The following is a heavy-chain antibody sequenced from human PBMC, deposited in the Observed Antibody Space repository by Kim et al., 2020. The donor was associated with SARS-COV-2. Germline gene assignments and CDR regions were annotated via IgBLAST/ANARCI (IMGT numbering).Heavy chain of an antibody. Sequence: SETLSLTCTVSGGSISSGGYYWSWIRQHPGKGLEWIGYIYYSGSTYYNPSLKSRVTISVDTSKNQFSLKLSSVTAADTAVYYCARANDILTGYFAFDIWGQGTMVTVSS. CDR3: ARANDILTGYFAFDI. V-gene: IGHV4-31*03. CDR1: GGSISSGGYY. J-gene: IGHJ3*02. CDR2: IYYSGST. D-gene: IGHD3-9*01.